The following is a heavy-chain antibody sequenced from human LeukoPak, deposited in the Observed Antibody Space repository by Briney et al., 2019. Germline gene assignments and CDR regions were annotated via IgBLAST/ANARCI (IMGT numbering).Heavy chain of an antibody. CDR1: GYTFTSYD. D-gene: IGHD3-10*01. CDR2: MNPNSGNT. CDR3: ARDSGTTGEVKFDP. V-gene: IGHV1-8*03. J-gene: IGHJ5*02. Sequence: ASVKVSCKASGYTFTSYDINWVRQATGQGLEWMGWMNPNSGNTGYAQKFQGRVTITRNTSISTAYMELSSLRSEDTAVYYCARDSGTTGEVKFDPWGQGILVTVSS.